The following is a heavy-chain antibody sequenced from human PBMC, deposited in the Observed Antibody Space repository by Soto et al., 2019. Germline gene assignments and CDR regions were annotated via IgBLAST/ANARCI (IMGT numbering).Heavy chain of an antibody. CDR3: VKSRGGNNFDFFD. V-gene: IGHV3-64D*06. CDR2: IRGNGDPP. Sequence: GGSLRLSCAASGFTFSIFAMSWVRQSPGKGLEYVSGIRGNGDPPFYADSVKGRFTISRDNSKNTLYLQMSSLSADDTAVYYCVKSRGGNNFDFFDWGQGALVTVSS. D-gene: IGHD5-12*01. J-gene: IGHJ4*02. CDR1: GFTFSIFA.